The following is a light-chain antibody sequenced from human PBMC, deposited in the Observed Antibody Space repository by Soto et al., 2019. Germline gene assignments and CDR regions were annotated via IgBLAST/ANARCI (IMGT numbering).Light chain of an antibody. CDR3: NSYTTTSTYA. Sequence: QSVLTQPASVSGSPGQSITISCSGTSSDIGSYNRVSWYQQPPGTAPKLIIYEVNNRPSGVPDRFSGSKSGNTASLTISGLQAEDEADYYCNSYTTTSTYAFGTEIKVT. V-gene: IGLV2-18*02. CDR1: SSDIGSYNR. J-gene: IGLJ1*01. CDR2: EVN.